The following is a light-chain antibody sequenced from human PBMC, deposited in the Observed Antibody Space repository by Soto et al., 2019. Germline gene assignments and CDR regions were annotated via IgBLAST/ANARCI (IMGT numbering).Light chain of an antibody. CDR2: GAS. V-gene: IGKV3-11*01. J-gene: IGKJ1*01. CDR1: ESVRTF. Sequence: EVVLTQSPATLSLSPGERATLSCRASESVRTFVHWYQQKPVQAPRLLIYGASNRATGIPARVSGSGSGTDFTLSICNRGPEDFAVYYRQQHSDWPPWTFDQGTSVE. CDR3: QQHSDWPPWT.